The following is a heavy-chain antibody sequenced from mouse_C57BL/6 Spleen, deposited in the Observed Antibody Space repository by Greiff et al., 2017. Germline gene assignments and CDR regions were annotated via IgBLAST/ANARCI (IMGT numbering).Heavy chain of an antibody. D-gene: IGHD4-1*01. CDR3: ARPELGPSDY. J-gene: IGHJ4*01. CDR1: GFSFTDYN. Sequence: EVQLQQSGPELVQPGASVKISCAASGFSFTDYNMNWVQQSNGKRLEWVGVISPNYGTTSYNQKFKGKATLTVDQSSRTAYMQRNSLASEDSEVCTCARPELGPSDYWGQGTSVTVSS. V-gene: IGHV1-39*01. CDR2: ISPNYGTT.